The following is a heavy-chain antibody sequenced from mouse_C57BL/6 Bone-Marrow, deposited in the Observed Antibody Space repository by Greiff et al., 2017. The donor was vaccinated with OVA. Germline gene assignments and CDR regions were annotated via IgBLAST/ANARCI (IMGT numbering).Heavy chain of an antibody. J-gene: IGHJ2*01. V-gene: IGHV1-75*01. D-gene: IGHD2-4*01. CDR2: IFPGSGST. CDR1: GYTFTDYY. CDR3: ATIYYDYDNYFDY. Sequence: QVHVKQSGPELVKPGASVKISCKASGYTFTDYYINWVKQRPGQGLEWIGWIFPGSGSTYYNEKFKGKATLTVDKSSSTAYMLLSSLTSEDSAVYFCATIYYDYDNYFDYWGQGTTLTVSS.